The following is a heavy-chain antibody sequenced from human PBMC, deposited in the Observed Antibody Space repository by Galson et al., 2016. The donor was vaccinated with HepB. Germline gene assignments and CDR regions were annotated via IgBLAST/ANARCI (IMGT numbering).Heavy chain of an antibody. CDR1: GFTFKSYA. CDR2: ISGSGDTT. CDR3: AKWSDAAATY. Sequence: SLRLSCAASGFTFKSYAMNWVRQAPGKGLEWVSAISGSGDTTYYADSVKGRFSISRDNSKNTLYLQMSSLTAEDTAVYYCAKWSDAAATYWGQGALVTVSS. V-gene: IGHV3-23*01. D-gene: IGHD6-13*01. J-gene: IGHJ4*02.